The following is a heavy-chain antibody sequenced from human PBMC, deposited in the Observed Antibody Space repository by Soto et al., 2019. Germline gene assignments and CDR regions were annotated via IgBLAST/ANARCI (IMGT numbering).Heavy chain of an antibody. Sequence: QLVQXGPEVKKPGSSVKVSCKSVGDTFSSYAVSWVRQAPGQGLEWMGGIIPTFGTVNYAXXXXXXXXXXXXXXXXXXXXXLSSLKSEDTAVYYCAREAGDYGHPYFDYWGQGTLISVSS. V-gene: IGHV1-69*01. D-gene: IGHD3-10*01. J-gene: IGHJ4*02. CDR3: AREAGDYGHPYFDY. CDR1: GDTFSSYA. CDR2: IIPTFGTV.